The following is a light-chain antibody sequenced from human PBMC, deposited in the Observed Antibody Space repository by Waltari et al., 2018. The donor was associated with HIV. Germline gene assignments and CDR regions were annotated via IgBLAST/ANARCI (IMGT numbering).Light chain of an antibody. J-gene: IGLJ2*01. Sequence: QSVLTQPPSASGTPGQRVTISCSGSSSNIESNYVYWYQQLPGTAPKLLIYRNNQRPAGVRDRFSGSKSGTSASLAISGLRSEDEAEYYCAAWDDSLRGVFGGGTKLTVL. CDR1: SSNIESNY. V-gene: IGLV1-47*01. CDR3: AAWDDSLRGV. CDR2: RNN.